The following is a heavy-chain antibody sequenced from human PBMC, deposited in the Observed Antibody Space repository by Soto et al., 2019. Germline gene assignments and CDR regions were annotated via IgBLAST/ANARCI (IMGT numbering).Heavy chain of an antibody. CDR1: GGSFSGYY. CDR2: INHSGST. Sequence: PSETLSLTCAVYGGSFSGYYWSWIRQPPGKGLEWIGEINHSGSTNYNPSLKGRVTISVDTSKNQFSLKLSSVTAADTAVYYCARGLGYCSSTSCYWVYYYGMDVWGQGTTVTVYS. D-gene: IGHD2-2*01. J-gene: IGHJ6*02. CDR3: ARGLGYCSSTSCYWVYYYGMDV. V-gene: IGHV4-34*01.